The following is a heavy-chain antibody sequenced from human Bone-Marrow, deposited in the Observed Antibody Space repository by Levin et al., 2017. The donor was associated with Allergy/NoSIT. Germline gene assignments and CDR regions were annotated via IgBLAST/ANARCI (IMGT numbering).Heavy chain of an antibody. D-gene: IGHD1-26*01. CDR2: IKSESDGGTK. Sequence: GGSLRLSCTASGFTFNKYGLTWVRQAPGKGLEWVGHIKSESDGGTKDYAAPVKGRFSISRHDPKNTVYLHMRSLRSDDTAVYYCTTADPNSGNYYWYGLDVWAQGTAVTVSS. CDR1: GFTFNKYG. V-gene: IGHV3-15*01. J-gene: IGHJ6*02. CDR3: TTADPNSGNYYWYGLDV.